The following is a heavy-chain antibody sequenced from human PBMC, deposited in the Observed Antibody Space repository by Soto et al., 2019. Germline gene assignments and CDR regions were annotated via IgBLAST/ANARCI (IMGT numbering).Heavy chain of an antibody. CDR2: INHSGST. J-gene: IGHJ4*02. CDR1: GGSFSGYY. CDR3: ARVQMVRGVMTS. V-gene: IGHV4-34*01. Sequence: SETLSLTCAVYGGSFSGYYWSWIRQPPGKGLEWIGEINHSGSTNYNPSLKSRVTISVDTSKNQFSLKLSSVTAADTAVYYCARVQMVRGVMTSWGQGTLVTVSS. D-gene: IGHD3-10*01.